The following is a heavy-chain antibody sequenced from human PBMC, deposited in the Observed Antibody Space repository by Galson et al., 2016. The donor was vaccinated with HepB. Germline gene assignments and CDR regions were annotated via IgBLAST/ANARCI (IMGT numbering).Heavy chain of an antibody. J-gene: IGHJ3*02. D-gene: IGHD3-16*01. CDR2: ITGNGAIT. Sequence: SLRLSCAASGFTFSSYAIHWVRQAPGKGLEYLSEITGNGAITYYADSVKGRFTISRDNSRNTLYLQMSSLTTEDTAVYYCVKDQGGTWGAFDIWGQGTLVTGSS. CDR1: GFTFSSYA. CDR3: VKDQGGTWGAFDI. V-gene: IGHV3-64D*06.